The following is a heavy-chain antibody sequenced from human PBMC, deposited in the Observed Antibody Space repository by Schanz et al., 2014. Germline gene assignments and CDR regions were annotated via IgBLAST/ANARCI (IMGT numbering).Heavy chain of an antibody. CDR3: AKARYSSSWQYAGLDV. CDR1: GFSFDSYN. D-gene: IGHD6-13*01. CDR2: LSFDSRHI. Sequence: EVQLVESGGGLVKPGGSLRLSCTASGFSFDSYNMNWVRQSPGKGLEWVAFLSFDSRHIYYADSVKGRFTISRDTSKNTLYLQMNILRAEDTAIYYCAKARYSSSWQYAGLDVWGQGTTVTVSS. J-gene: IGHJ6*02. V-gene: IGHV3-21*04.